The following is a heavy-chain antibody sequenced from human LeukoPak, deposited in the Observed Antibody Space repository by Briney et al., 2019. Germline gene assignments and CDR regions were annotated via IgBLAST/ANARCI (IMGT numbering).Heavy chain of an antibody. CDR1: GGSISSSSYY. CDR3: VSDSLYSSGGSCYRFPFDY. V-gene: IGHV4-39*01. D-gene: IGHD2-15*01. CDR2: IYYSGST. Sequence: SETLSLTCTVSGGSISSSSYYWGWIRQPPGKGLEWIGSIYYSGSTYYNPSLKSRVTISVDTSKNQFSLKLSSVTAADTAVYYCVSDSLYSSGGSCYRFPFDYWGQGTLVTVSS. J-gene: IGHJ4*02.